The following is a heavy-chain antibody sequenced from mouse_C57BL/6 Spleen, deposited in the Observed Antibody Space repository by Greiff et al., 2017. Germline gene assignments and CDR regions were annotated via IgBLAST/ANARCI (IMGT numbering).Heavy chain of an antibody. J-gene: IGHJ2*01. CDR2: INPGSGGT. Sequence: QVQLKESGAELVRPGTSVKVSCKASGYAFTNYLIEWVKQRPGQGLAWIGVINPGSGGTNYNEKFKGKATLTADKSSSTAYMQLSSLTSEDSAVYFCAREGIYYSLDYWGQGTTLTVSS. D-gene: IGHD1-1*01. CDR3: AREGIYYSLDY. CDR1: GYAFTNYL. V-gene: IGHV1-54*01.